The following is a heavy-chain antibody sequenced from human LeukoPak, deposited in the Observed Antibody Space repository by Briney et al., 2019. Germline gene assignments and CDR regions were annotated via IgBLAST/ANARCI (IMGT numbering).Heavy chain of an antibody. J-gene: IGHJ5*02. Sequence: GRSLRLSCAASGFTFSSYTMHWVRQAPGKGLEWVAVISFDGSNKYYADSVKGRFTISRDSSKNTLFLQMNSLRTEDTAVYYCAKTGNYHLNWFDPWGQGTLVTVSS. CDR1: GFTFSSYT. CDR3: AKTGNYHLNWFDP. D-gene: IGHD3-10*01. CDR2: ISFDGSNK. V-gene: IGHV3-30*18.